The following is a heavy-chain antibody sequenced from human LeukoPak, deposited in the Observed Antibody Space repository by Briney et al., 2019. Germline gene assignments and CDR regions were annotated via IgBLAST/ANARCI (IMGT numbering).Heavy chain of an antibody. V-gene: IGHV1-8*03. CDR2: MNPNSGNT. J-gene: IGHJ4*02. Sequence: ASVKVSCKASGYSFTSYDINWVRQATGQGLEWMGWMNPNSGNTGYAQKFQGRVTITSNTSISTAYMELSSLRSEDTAVCYCAGGGGHPWGQGTLVTVSS. CDR1: GYSFTSYD. D-gene: IGHD3-16*01. CDR3: AGGGGHP.